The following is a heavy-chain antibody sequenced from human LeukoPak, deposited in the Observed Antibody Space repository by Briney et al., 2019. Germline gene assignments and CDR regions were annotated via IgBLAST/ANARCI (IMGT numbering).Heavy chain of an antibody. Sequence: ASVKVSCKASGYTFTGYYMHWVRQAPGQGLEWMGWINPNSDGTNYAQNFQGRVTMTRDTSKNQFSLKLSSVTAADTAVYYCARGYYYDSSGYGYWGQGTLVTVSS. CDR1: GYTFTGYY. D-gene: IGHD3-22*01. J-gene: IGHJ4*02. V-gene: IGHV1-2*02. CDR3: ARGYYYDSSGYGY. CDR2: INPNSDGT.